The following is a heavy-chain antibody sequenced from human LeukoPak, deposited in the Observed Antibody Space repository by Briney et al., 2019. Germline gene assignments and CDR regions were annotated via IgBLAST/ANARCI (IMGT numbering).Heavy chain of an antibody. D-gene: IGHD3-3*01. CDR1: GFTVSSNY. V-gene: IGHV3-53*05. J-gene: IGHJ4*02. CDR3: ARAIGGYNYGYYLDY. CDR2: MYVGGNT. Sequence: GGSLRLSCGASGFTVSSNYMSWVRQAPGKGLEWVSVMYVGGNTNYADSVKGRFTCSRDNSKNTLYLQMNSLRAEDTAVYYCARAIGGYNYGYYLDYWGQGTLVTVSS.